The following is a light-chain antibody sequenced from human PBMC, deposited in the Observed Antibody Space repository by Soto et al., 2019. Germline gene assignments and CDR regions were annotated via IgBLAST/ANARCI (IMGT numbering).Light chain of an antibody. CDR3: CSYSGRYTSV. Sequence: QSALAQPRSVSWSPGQSVTISCTGTSSDVGGFSYVSWYQQYPGKAPKLILYDVSQRPSGVPDRFSGSKSGNTASLTISGLLAEDEAVFYCCSYSGRYTSVLGTGTKVTVL. CDR1: SSDVGGFSY. J-gene: IGLJ1*01. V-gene: IGLV2-11*01. CDR2: DVS.